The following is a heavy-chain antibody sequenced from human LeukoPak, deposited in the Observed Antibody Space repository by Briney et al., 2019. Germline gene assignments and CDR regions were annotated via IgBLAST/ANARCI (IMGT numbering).Heavy chain of an antibody. Sequence: GGSLRLSCAAPGFTVSSNYMSWVRQAPGKGLEWVSVIYSGGSTYYADSVKGRFTISRDNSKNTLYPQMNSLRAEDTAVYYCARALRVGSGSYFDYWGQGTLVTVSS. CDR3: ARALRVGSGSYFDY. D-gene: IGHD1-26*01. CDR2: IYSGGST. J-gene: IGHJ4*02. CDR1: GFTVSSNY. V-gene: IGHV3-66*01.